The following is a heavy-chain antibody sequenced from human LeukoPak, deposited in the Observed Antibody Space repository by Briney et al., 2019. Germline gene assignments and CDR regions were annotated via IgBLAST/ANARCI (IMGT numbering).Heavy chain of an antibody. CDR2: IGDSGRYT. V-gene: IGHV3-23*01. J-gene: IGHJ4*02. Sequence: PGGSLRLSRAASGFTFSNYAMSWVRQAPGKGLEWVSGIGDSGRYTYYADSVRGRFTSSRDNSKNTLYLQMNSLRAEDTAVYYCAKDREGSENYWGQGTLVTVSS. CDR3: AKDREGSENY. CDR1: GFTFSNYA.